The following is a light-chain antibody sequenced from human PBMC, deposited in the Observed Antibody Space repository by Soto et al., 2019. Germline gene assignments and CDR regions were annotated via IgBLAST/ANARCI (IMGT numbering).Light chain of an antibody. CDR2: DAV. V-gene: IGKV1-16*01. Sequence: DLQVTQSPSSLSASVGDRVTITCRASQNINNYLAWFQQRPGKAPKSLIYDAVNLQRGVPSRFNGSGFGTDFTLTISSLQAEDFATYYCQQDFTYPLTFGGGTKVEIK. CDR3: QQDFTYPLT. J-gene: IGKJ4*01. CDR1: QNINNY.